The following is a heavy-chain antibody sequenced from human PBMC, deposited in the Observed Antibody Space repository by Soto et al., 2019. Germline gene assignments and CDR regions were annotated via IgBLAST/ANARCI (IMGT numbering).Heavy chain of an antibody. CDR2: IYYSGST. D-gene: IGHD5-18*01. Sequence: QVQLQESGPGLVKPSETLSLTCTVSGGSISSYYWSWIRQPPGKGLEWIGYIYYSGSTNYNPSLKSRVTISVDTSKNQFSLKLSSVTAADTAVYYCARVEYSYGYAFDAFDIWGQGTMVTVSS. V-gene: IGHV4-59*01. CDR3: ARVEYSYGYAFDAFDI. J-gene: IGHJ3*02. CDR1: GGSISSYY.